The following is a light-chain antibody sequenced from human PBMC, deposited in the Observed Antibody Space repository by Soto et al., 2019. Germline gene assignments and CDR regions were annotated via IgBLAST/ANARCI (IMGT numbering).Light chain of an antibody. CDR2: GAS. Sequence: EIVMTQSPATLSVSPGERATLSCRASPSVSSNLAWYQQKPGQAPRLLIYGASTRATGIPARFSGSGSGTEFTLTISSLQSEDFAVYYCQHYNNWLFTFGPGTRVDIK. CDR1: PSVSSN. V-gene: IGKV3-15*01. CDR3: QHYNNWLFT. J-gene: IGKJ3*01.